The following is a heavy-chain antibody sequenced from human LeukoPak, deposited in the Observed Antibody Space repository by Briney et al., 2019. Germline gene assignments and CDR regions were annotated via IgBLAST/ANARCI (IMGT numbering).Heavy chain of an antibody. V-gene: IGHV4-39*02. CDR2: IYYSGST. J-gene: IGHJ3*02. Sequence: SETLSLTCTVSGGSISSSSYYWGWIRQPPGKGLEWIGSIYYSGSTYYNPSLKSRVTISVDTSKNQFSLKLSSVTAADTAVYYCARDTKRHAFDIWGQGTMVTVSS. CDR1: GGSISSSSYY. CDR3: ARDTKRHAFDI. D-gene: IGHD2-8*01.